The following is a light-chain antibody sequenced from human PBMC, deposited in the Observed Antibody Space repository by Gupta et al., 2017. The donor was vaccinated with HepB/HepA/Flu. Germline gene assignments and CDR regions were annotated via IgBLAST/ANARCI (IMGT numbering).Light chain of an antibody. V-gene: IGLV2-11*01. CDR2: DVS. CDR3: CSYAGSFTLV. J-gene: IGLJ2*01. CDR1: SSDVGGYDF. Sequence: QSALTQPRSVSGSPGQSVTISCTGTSSDVGGYDFVSWYQQNPGKAPKLMIYDVSKRPSGVPDRFSGSKSGNTASLTISGLQVEEEADYYCCSYAGSFTLVFGGGTKLTVL.